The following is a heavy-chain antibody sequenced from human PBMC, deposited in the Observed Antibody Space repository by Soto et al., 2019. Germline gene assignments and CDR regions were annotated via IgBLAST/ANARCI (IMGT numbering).Heavy chain of an antibody. CDR2: INHSGST. V-gene: IGHV4-34*01. Sequence: QVQLQQWGAGLLKPSETLSLTCAVYGGSFSGYYWSWIRQPPGKGLEWIGEINHSGSTNYNPSLKSRVTXXVXPXXNQFSPKLSSVTAAYTAVYYCARARNYYDSSTFDYWGQGTLVTVSS. CDR1: GGSFSGYY. D-gene: IGHD3-22*01. CDR3: ARARNYYDSSTFDY. J-gene: IGHJ4*02.